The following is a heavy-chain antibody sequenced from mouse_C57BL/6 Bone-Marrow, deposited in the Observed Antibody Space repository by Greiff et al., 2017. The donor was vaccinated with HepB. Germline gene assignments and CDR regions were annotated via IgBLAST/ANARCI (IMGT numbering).Heavy chain of an antibody. CDR3: ARAYYYGSSPWFAY. CDR1: GFTFSDYY. V-gene: IGHV5-16*01. CDR2: INYDGSST. Sequence: EVKLVESEGGLVQPGSSMKLSCTASGFTFSDYYMAWVRQVPEKGLEWVANINYDGSSTYYLDSLKSRFIISRDNAKNILYLQMSSLKSEDTATYYCARAYYYGSSPWFAYWGQGTLVTVSA. J-gene: IGHJ3*01. D-gene: IGHD1-1*01.